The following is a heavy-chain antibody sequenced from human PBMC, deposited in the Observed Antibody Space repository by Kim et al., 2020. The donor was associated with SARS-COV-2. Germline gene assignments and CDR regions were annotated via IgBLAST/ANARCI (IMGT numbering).Heavy chain of an antibody. V-gene: IGHV3-21*01. CDR1: GFTFSDFS. D-gene: IGHD2-2*01. CDR2: ISGNGSYI. Sequence: GGSLRLSCAASGFTFSDFSMNWVRQAPGKGLEWVSAISGNGSYIYNADSMKGRFTISRDNTKNTLYLQMNSLRAEDTAVYYCARDSCQCTWSTVGLDFWGQGTLVTVSS. J-gene: IGHJ4*02. CDR3: ARDSCQCTWSTVGLDF.